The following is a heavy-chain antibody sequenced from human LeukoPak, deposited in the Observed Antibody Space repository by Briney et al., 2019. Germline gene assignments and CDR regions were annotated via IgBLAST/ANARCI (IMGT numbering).Heavy chain of an antibody. Sequence: PSETLSLTCTVSGGSVSHYYWSWIRQPAGKGLEWIGRIYTSGSTNYNPSLKSRVTISVDTSKNQFSLNLSSVTAADTAVYYCARRVSGSLYYFDYWGQGTLVTVSS. CDR2: IYTSGST. J-gene: IGHJ4*02. CDR1: GGSVSHYY. CDR3: ARRVSGSLYYFDY. D-gene: IGHD3-10*01. V-gene: IGHV4-4*07.